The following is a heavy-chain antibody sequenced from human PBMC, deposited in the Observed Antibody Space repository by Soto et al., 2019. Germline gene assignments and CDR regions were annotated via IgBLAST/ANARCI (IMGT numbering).Heavy chain of an antibody. CDR3: TKDWGRYCSGSSCHLFDH. Sequence: QVQLVESGGGVVQPGRSLRLSCAASGFTFSSHVMHWVRQAPGKGLEWVAKISYDGSYAYYADSVKGRFTISRDNSKNTLDLQMNSLRAEDTALYYCTKDWGRYCSGSSCHLFDHWGQGTLVTVSS. V-gene: IGHV3-30*18. D-gene: IGHD2-15*01. CDR2: ISYDGSYA. J-gene: IGHJ4*02. CDR1: GFTFSSHV.